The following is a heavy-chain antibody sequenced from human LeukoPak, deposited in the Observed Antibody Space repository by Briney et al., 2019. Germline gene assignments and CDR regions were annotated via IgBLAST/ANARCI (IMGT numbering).Heavy chain of an antibody. J-gene: IGHJ4*02. CDR1: GGSFSDYS. D-gene: IGHD3-10*01. V-gene: IGHV4-34*01. CDR3: ARQAYGSGTYYNGAFDY. CDR2: IYYSGST. Sequence: SETLSLTCAVYGGSFSDYSWTWIRQPPGKGLEWIGSIYYSGSTSYYPSLKSRVTISVDTSKNQFSLKLSSVTAADTAVYYCARQAYGSGTYYNGAFDYWGQGTLVTVSS.